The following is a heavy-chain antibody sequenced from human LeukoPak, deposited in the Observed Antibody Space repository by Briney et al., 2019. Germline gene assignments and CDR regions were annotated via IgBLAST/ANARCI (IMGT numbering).Heavy chain of an antibody. Sequence: GGSLRLSCAASGFTVSSNYMSWVRQAPGKGLEWVSVIYSGGSTYYADSVKGRFTISRDNSKNTLYLQMNSLRAEDTAVYYCAKDRADYGDLDYWGQGTLVTVSS. D-gene: IGHD4-17*01. CDR2: IYSGGST. CDR1: GFTVSSNY. J-gene: IGHJ4*02. V-gene: IGHV3-53*01. CDR3: AKDRADYGDLDY.